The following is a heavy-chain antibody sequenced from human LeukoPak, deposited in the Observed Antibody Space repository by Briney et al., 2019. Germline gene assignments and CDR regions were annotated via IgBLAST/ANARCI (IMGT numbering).Heavy chain of an antibody. CDR1: GFTFSDYY. J-gene: IGHJ5*02. CDR2: ISSSGSTI. V-gene: IGHV3-11*04. D-gene: IGHD3-22*01. CDR3: TRGVYDSSGYYYP. Sequence: GGSLRLSCAASGFTFSDYYMSWIHQAPGKGLEWVSYISSSGSTIYYADSVKGRFTISRDNAKNSLYLQMSSLRAEDTAVYYCTRGVYDSSGYYYPWGQGTLVTVSS.